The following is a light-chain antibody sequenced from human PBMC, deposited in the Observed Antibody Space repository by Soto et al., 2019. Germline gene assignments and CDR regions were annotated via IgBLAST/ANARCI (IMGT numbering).Light chain of an antibody. CDR1: TGAVTSTHY. Sequence: QAVVTQEPSLTVSPGETVTLTCGSSTGAVTSTHYPCWIQQKPGQAPRTLICDTNNKHSWTPARFSGSLLGGKAALTLSGAQPEDEADYYCLLAYTGARVFGGGTKVTVL. V-gene: IGLV7-46*01. J-gene: IGLJ2*01. CDR2: DTN. CDR3: LLAYTGARV.